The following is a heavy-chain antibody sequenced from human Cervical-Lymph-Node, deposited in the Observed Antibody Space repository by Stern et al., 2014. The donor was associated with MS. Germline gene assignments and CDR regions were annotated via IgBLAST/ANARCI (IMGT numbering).Heavy chain of an antibody. CDR2: IFPVFGTP. D-gene: IGHD6-13*01. Sequence: QVQLVQSGAEVTKPGASVKVSCKASGGTFSEFPSSGVRQAPGQGLEWMGGIFPVFGTPTYAQEFRGRVTIAADVSTSTVYMELSSLRSDDTAVYYCALSSETSDRWYSLGYDLWGQGTLVTVSS. V-gene: IGHV1-69*01. CDR1: GGTFSEFP. CDR3: ALSSETSDRWYSLGYDL. J-gene: IGHJ5*02.